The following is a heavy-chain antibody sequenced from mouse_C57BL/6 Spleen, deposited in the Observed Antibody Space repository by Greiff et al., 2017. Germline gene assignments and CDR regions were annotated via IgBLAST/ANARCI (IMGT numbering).Heavy chain of an antibody. CDR3: ARADSNYLDY. Sequence: EVQLVESEGGLVQPGSSMKLSCTASGFTFSDYYMAWVRQVPEKGLEWVANINYDGSSTYYLDSLKSRFIISRDNAKNILYLQMSSLKSEDTATYYCARADSNYLDYWGQGTTLTVSS. D-gene: IGHD2-5*01. CDR1: GFTFSDYY. V-gene: IGHV5-16*01. CDR2: INYDGSST. J-gene: IGHJ2*01.